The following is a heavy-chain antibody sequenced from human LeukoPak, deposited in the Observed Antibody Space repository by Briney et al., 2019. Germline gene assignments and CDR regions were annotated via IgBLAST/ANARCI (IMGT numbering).Heavy chain of an antibody. CDR1: GFTFSSYG. J-gene: IGHJ4*02. Sequence: GGSLRLSCAASGFTFSSYGMHWVRQTPGKGLEWVAVIWYDGSNKYYADSVKGRFTISRDNSKNTLYLQMNSLRAEDTAVYYCAKESGGNCDYWGQGTLVAVSS. D-gene: IGHD4-23*01. CDR2: IWYDGSNK. CDR3: AKESGGNCDY. V-gene: IGHV3-33*06.